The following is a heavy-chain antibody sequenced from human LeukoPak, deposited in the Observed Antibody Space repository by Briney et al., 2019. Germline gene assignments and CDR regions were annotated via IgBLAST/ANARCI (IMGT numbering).Heavy chain of an antibody. CDR1: GFTFSSYA. V-gene: IGHV3-23*01. J-gene: IGHJ4*02. Sequence: GGSLRLSCAASGFTFSSYAMSWVRQAPGKGLQWVSAISGSGGSTYYADSVKGRFTISRDNSKNTLYLQMNSLRAEDTAVYYCAKSSGYGDYETAYWGQGTLVTVSS. CDR3: AKSSGYGDYETAY. D-gene: IGHD4-17*01. CDR2: ISGSGGST.